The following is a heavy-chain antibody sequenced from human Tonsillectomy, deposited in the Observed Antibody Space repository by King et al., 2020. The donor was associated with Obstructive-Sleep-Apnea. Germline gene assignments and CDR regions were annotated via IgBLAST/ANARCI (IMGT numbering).Heavy chain of an antibody. V-gene: IGHV3-9*01. Sequence: VQLVESGGGLVQPGRSLRLSCAASGFNFEDYAMPWVRHAPGKGLEWVSGINWNSGSRGYADSVKGRFTISRDNAKNLVFLQMNSLRTGDTALCYCAKDLSSGWYKGCDYWGQGTLVTVSS. D-gene: IGHD6-19*01. CDR1: GFNFEDYA. CDR2: INWNSGSR. J-gene: IGHJ4*02. CDR3: AKDLSSGWYKGCDY.